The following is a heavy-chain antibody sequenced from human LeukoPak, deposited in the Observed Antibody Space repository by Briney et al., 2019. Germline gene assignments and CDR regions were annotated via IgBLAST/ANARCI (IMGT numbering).Heavy chain of an antibody. D-gene: IGHD2-21*01. V-gene: IGHV4-59*08. CDR2: INYSGSS. CDR1: GDSISSYY. CDR3: ARLDCISDTCYNY. Sequence: PSETLSLTCIVSGDSISSYYWSWIRQSPGKGLEWIGYINYSGSSEYKHSLKSRVTISVDRSKNQVSLRMRSVTAADTAVYYCARLDCISDTCYNYWALGALVTVSS. J-gene: IGHJ4*02.